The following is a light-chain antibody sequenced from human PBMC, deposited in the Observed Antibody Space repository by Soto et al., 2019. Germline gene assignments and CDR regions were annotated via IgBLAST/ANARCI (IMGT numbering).Light chain of an antibody. Sequence: DIQMTQSPSTLSGSVGDRVTITCRASQGISSLLAWYQQKLGKAPNLLIYDASTLQSGVPSRFSGSGSGTDFTLTISSLQPEDFATYYCQQANSYPWTFGQGTK. J-gene: IGKJ1*01. CDR1: QGISSL. CDR3: QQANSYPWT. V-gene: IGKV1-12*01. CDR2: DAS.